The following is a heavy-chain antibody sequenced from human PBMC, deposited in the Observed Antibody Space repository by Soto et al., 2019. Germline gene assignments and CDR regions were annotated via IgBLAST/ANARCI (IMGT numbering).Heavy chain of an antibody. CDR3: ARVGYYDILAGYYSYYSDMDV. CDR1: GGTIGSFY. V-gene: IGHV4-59*01. J-gene: IGHJ6*03. Sequence: SVTQCVRSSVSGGTIGSFYWSWIRKNKGKGLERIGYIYYSGSTNYNPSLKSRVTISVDTSKNQFSLKLSSVTAADTAVYYCARVGYYDILAGYYSYYSDMDVWGKGTTVTVSS. D-gene: IGHD3-9*01. CDR2: IYYSGST.